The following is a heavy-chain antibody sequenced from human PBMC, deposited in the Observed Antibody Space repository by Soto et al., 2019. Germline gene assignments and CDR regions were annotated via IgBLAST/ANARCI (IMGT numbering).Heavy chain of an antibody. CDR3: RTQWLD. Sequence: EVQLVESGGGLVKPGGSLRLSCAASGFTFSDAWMSWVRQAPGKGLEWVGLIKKKTDGGTTEYAAPVKGRFTISRDDSKSTLYLQMSSLKTEDTAVYYWRTQWLDWGQGTLVTVSS. CDR1: GFTFSDAW. CDR2: IKKKTDGGTT. D-gene: IGHD6-19*01. V-gene: IGHV3-15*01. J-gene: IGHJ4*02.